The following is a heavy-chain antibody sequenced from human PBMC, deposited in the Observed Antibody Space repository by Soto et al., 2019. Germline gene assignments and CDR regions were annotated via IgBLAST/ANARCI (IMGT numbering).Heavy chain of an antibody. Sequence: SETLSLTCTVSGGSISSYYWSWIRQPPGKGLEWIGYIYYSGSTNYNPSLKSRVTISVDTFKNQFSLKLSSVTAADTAVYYCARYYDFWSGYYGPQDYYYMDVWGKGTTVTVSS. V-gene: IGHV4-59*01. CDR1: GGSISSYY. J-gene: IGHJ6*03. D-gene: IGHD3-3*01. CDR2: IYYSGST. CDR3: ARYYDFWSGYYGPQDYYYMDV.